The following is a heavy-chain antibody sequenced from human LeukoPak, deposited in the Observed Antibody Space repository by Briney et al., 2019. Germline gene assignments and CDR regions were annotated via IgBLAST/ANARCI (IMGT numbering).Heavy chain of an antibody. Sequence: GGSLRLSCAASGFTFSSYAMHWVRQAPGKGLEWVAVISYDGSNKYYAASVKGRFTISRDNSKNTLYLQMNSLRAEDTAEYYCAREAAGIDYWGQGTLVTVSS. CDR3: AREAAGIDY. CDR1: GFTFSSYA. CDR2: ISYDGSNK. V-gene: IGHV3-30-3*01. D-gene: IGHD6-13*01. J-gene: IGHJ4*02.